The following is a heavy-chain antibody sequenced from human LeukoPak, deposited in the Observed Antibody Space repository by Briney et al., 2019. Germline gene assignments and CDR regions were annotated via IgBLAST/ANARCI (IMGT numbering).Heavy chain of an antibody. D-gene: IGHD3-22*01. V-gene: IGHV4-59*01. CDR2: IYYSGST. CDR3: ARVGGLQTYYYDSSGYGRRSAFDI. Sequence: SETLSLTCTVSGGSISSYYWSWIRQPPGKGLEWIGYIYYSGSTNYNPSLKSRVTISVDTSKNQFSLKLSSVTAADTAVYYCARVGGLQTYYYDSSGYGRRSAFDIWGQGTMVTVSS. CDR1: GGSISSYY. J-gene: IGHJ3*02.